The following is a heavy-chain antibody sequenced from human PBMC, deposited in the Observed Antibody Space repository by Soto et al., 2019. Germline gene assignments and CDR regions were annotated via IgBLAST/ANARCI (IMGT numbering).Heavy chain of an antibody. J-gene: IGHJ4*02. CDR2: MNPNSGNT. CDR3: AREHGYYALDY. D-gene: IGHD4-17*01. Sequence: ASVTVSCKTSGYTFTRYDISWVRQAIGQGLEWMGWMNPNSGNTVYAQKFQGRVTMTRNTSISTAYMELSSLRSEDTAVYYCAREHGYYALDYWGQGTLVTVSS. CDR1: GYTFTRYD. V-gene: IGHV1-8*01.